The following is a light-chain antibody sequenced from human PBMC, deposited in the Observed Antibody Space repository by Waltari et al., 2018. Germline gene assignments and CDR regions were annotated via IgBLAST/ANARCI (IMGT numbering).Light chain of an antibody. CDR2: QDS. V-gene: IGLV3-1*01. Sequence: DKLGDKYVCWYQQKPGYSPEVVIYQDSLRPSGIPERFSGSNSGNTATLTISGTQPVDDADYYCQAWDSGVVFGGGTKLTVL. CDR1: KLGDKY. J-gene: IGLJ3*02. CDR3: QAWDSGVV.